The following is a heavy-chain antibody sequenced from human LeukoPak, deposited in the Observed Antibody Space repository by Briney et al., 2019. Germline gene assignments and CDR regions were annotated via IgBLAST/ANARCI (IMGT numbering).Heavy chain of an antibody. CDR3: ARGNSAYYDFWSGTKELLDY. D-gene: IGHD3-3*01. Sequence: SETLSLTCTVSGGSISSYYWSWIRQPPGKGLEWIGYIYYSGSTNYNPSLKSRVTISVDTSRNQFSLKLGSVTAADTAVYYCARGNSAYYDFWSGTKELLDYWGQGTLVTVSS. J-gene: IGHJ4*02. V-gene: IGHV4-59*01. CDR1: GGSISSYY. CDR2: IYYSGST.